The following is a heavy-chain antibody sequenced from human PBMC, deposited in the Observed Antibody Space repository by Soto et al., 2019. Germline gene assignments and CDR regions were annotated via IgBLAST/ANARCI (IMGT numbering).Heavy chain of an antibody. Sequence: GGSLRLSCAGSGFPFRDYYMSWIRQGPGKGLEWVSAISGSGGSTYYADSVKGRFTISRENSKNTLYLQMNSLRAEDTAVYYCAKDLRIAVARVSYGMDVGGQGTTVTVS. J-gene: IGHJ6*02. CDR3: AKDLRIAVARVSYGMDV. CDR1: GFPFRDYY. V-gene: IGHV3-23*01. CDR2: ISGSGGST. D-gene: IGHD6-19*01.